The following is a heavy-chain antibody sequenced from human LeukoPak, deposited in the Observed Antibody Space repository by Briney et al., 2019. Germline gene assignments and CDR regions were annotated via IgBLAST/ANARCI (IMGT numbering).Heavy chain of an antibody. V-gene: IGHV3-33*01. CDR1: GFTFSSYG. CDR2: IWYDGRNK. CDR3: ARAKTVVTPPLDY. Sequence: PGRSLRLSCAASGFTFSSYGMPWVRQAPGKGLEWVAVIWYDGRNKYYADFVKGRFTISRDNSKNTLYLEMNSLRAEDTALYYCARAKTVVTPPLDYWGLGTPVTVSS. D-gene: IGHD4-23*01. J-gene: IGHJ4*02.